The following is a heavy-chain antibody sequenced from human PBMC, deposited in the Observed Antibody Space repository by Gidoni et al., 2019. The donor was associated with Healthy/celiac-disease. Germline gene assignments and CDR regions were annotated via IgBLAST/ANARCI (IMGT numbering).Heavy chain of an antibody. CDR3: ASAGADYGGTPGRY. CDR2: ISSGGST. D-gene: IGHD4-17*01. V-gene: IGHV3-53*01. Sequence: EVQRVESGGGVIQPGGSLSLSGAASTFTVSRNYMSWVRQAPGKGLEWVSVISSGGSTYYAASVKGRFTISSDTSKTTLYLQMNSLSAEDPAVYYCASAGADYGGTPGRYWGQGTLVTVSS. J-gene: IGHJ4*02. CDR1: TFTVSRNY.